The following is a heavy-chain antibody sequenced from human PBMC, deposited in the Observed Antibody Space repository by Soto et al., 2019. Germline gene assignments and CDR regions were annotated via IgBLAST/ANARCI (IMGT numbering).Heavy chain of an antibody. CDR3: ARGNPQSVHAAEVAGTY. J-gene: IGHJ4*02. Sequence: QVQLQQWGAGLLKPSETLSLTCAVYGGSFSGYYWSWIRQPPGKGLEWIGEINHSGSTNYNPSLKSRATISVDTSKNQFSLKLGSVTAADTAVYYCARGNPQSVHAAEVAGTYWGQGTLVTVSS. CDR1: GGSFSGYY. CDR2: INHSGST. D-gene: IGHD6-19*01. V-gene: IGHV4-34*01.